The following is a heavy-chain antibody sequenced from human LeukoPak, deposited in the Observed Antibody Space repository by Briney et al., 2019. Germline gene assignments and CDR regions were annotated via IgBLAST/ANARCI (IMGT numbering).Heavy chain of an antibody. CDR2: IRYDGSNK. CDR1: GFTFSSYG. Sequence: GGSLRLSCAASGFTFSSYGMHWVRQAPGKGLEWVAFIRYDGSNKYYADSVKGRFTISRDNSKNTLYLQMNSLRAEDTAVYYCAKDRVQWEPQSAGIDYWGQGTLVTVSS. J-gene: IGHJ4*02. D-gene: IGHD1-26*01. CDR3: AKDRVQWEPQSAGIDY. V-gene: IGHV3-30*02.